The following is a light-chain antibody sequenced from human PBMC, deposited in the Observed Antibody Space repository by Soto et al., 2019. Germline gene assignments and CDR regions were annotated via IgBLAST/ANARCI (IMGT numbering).Light chain of an antibody. V-gene: IGKV3-11*01. CDR2: DAS. Sequence: EIVLTQSPATLSLSPGERATVSCRASQSVSNYLGWYPQKPGQAPRLLIYDASNRATGIPARFSGSGSGTDFTLTISSLEPEDFAVYYCQHGGNFGQGTRLEIK. J-gene: IGKJ5*01. CDR1: QSVSNY. CDR3: QHGGN.